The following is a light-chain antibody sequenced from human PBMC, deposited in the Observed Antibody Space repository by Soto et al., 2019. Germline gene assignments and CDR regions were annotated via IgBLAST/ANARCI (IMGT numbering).Light chain of an antibody. V-gene: IGKV3-20*01. CDR2: GAS. CDR1: QSVAGSY. Sequence: EIVLTQSPGTLSLSPGERATLSCRASQSVAGSYLAWYQQKPGQAPRLLINGASSRATAIPDRFSGSGSGTDFTLTISRLEPEDFAVYYCQNYGSPVTFGGGTKVDIK. CDR3: QNYGSPVT. J-gene: IGKJ4*01.